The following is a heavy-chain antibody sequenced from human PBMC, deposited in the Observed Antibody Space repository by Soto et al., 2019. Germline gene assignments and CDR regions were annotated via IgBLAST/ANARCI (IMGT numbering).Heavy chain of an antibody. CDR2: IHPSDSDS. V-gene: IGHV5-51*01. CDR1: GYSFSDYW. CDR3: ARRSSTTFSGSSYDF. D-gene: IGHD1-26*01. J-gene: IGHJ4*02. Sequence: GESLKISCKGSGYSFSDYWIDWVRQIPGKGLEWMGIIHPSDSDSRYSPSFQGQVTISADNSISTAYLHWSSLKASDTAIYYCARRSSTTFSGSSYDFWGQGTLVTVSS.